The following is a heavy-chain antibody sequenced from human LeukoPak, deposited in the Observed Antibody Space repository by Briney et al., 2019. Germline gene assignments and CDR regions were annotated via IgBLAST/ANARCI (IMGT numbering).Heavy chain of an antibody. CDR1: GVSISSYY. CDR3: AGYTYGYYYHYMDV. D-gene: IGHD5-18*01. Sequence: SETLSLTCTVSGVSISSYYWSWIRQPPGKALEWIGYINYSGSTSYNPSLKSRVTISVDTSKNQFSLKLISVTAADTAEYYCAGYTYGYYYHYMDVWGKGTTVTVSS. V-gene: IGHV4-59*01. CDR2: INYSGST. J-gene: IGHJ6*03.